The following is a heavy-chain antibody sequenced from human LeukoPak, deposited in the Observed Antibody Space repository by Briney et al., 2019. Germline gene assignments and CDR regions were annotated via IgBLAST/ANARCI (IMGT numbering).Heavy chain of an antibody. CDR2: IIPILGIA. V-gene: IGHV1-69*10. J-gene: IGHJ4*02. D-gene: IGHD1-26*01. CDR1: GGTFSSYA. Sequence: SVKVSCKASGGTFSSYAISWVRQAPGQGLEWMGGIIPILGIANYAQKFQGRVTITADKSTSTAYMELSSLRSEDTAVYYCARSTGSGSREQLDYWGQGTLVTVSS. CDR3: ARSTGSGSREQLDY.